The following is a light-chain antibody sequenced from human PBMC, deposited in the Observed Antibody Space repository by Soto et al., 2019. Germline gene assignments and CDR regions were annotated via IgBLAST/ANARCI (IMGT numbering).Light chain of an antibody. CDR3: QQYNKWPLT. V-gene: IGKV3-15*01. CDR2: GIS. CDR1: QSISGS. Sequence: DIVMTQSPATLSVSPGERATLSCRASQSISGSLAWYQQKPGQSPRLLIYGISIRATGVPARFSGSGSGTDFTLTISSLQSEDFAVYYCQQYNKWPLTFGQATRLDIK. J-gene: IGKJ5*01.